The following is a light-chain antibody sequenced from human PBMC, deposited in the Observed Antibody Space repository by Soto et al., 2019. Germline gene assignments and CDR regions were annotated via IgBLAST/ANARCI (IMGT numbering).Light chain of an antibody. CDR3: QQRSNWPPGFT. CDR2: DAS. V-gene: IGKV3-11*01. J-gene: IGKJ3*01. Sequence: EIVLTQSPATLSLSPGERATLSCRASQSVSSYLAWYQQKPGQAPRLLIYDASNRATGIPARFSGSGSGTDFTRSIRSLEAEDFSVYYCQQRSNWPPGFTFGPGTKVHIK. CDR1: QSVSSY.